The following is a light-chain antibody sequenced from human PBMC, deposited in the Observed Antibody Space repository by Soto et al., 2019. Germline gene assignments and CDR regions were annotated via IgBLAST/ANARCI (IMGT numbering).Light chain of an antibody. CDR2: GAS. CDR3: HQYGSSIFT. CDR1: LSVSSSY. Sequence: EIVLTQSPGTLSLSPGERATLSCRASLSVSSSYLGWYQQKPGQAPRHLIYGASTRATGIPDRFSGSGAGTDFSITISRLEPEDFAVYYCHQYGSSIFTFGPGTKVDIK. V-gene: IGKV3-20*01. J-gene: IGKJ3*01.